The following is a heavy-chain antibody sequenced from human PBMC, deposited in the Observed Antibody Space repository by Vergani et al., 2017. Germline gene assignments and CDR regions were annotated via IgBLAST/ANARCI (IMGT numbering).Heavy chain of an antibody. Sequence: QVQLQQWGAGLLKPSETLSLTCAVYGGSFSGYYWSWIRQPPGKGLEWIGEINHSGSTNYNPSLKSRVTISVDTSKNQFSLKLSSVTAADTAVYYCARHQWFGDYGMDVWGQGTTVTVSS. CDR1: GGSFSGYY. V-gene: IGHV4-34*01. CDR2: INHSGST. J-gene: IGHJ6*02. D-gene: IGHD3-10*01. CDR3: ARHQWFGDYGMDV.